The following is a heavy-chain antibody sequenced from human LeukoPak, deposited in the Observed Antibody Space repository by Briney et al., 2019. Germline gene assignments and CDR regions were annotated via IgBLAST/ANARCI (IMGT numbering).Heavy chain of an antibody. Sequence: GGSLRLSCAASGLTFSSYWMSWVRQAPGKGLEWVASIEDDGDQKNYGDSVKGRFTISRDNAENSLYLQMNILRVEDTAVYYCARDIPRGSTHLDYWGQGTLVTVSA. D-gene: IGHD1-26*01. CDR1: GLTFSSYW. V-gene: IGHV3-7*01. CDR3: ARDIPRGSTHLDY. J-gene: IGHJ4*02. CDR2: IEDDGDQK.